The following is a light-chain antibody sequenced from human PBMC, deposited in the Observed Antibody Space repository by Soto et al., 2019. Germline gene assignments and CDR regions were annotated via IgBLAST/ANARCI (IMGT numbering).Light chain of an antibody. Sequence: DIQMTQSPSSLSASVGDRVTITCRASQGISNDLAWYQQKPGKVPKLLIYGASTLQSGVPSRFSGSGSGTDFTLTISSLQTEDVATYYCQNYNRAPWTFGQGTKVQSK. J-gene: IGKJ1*01. CDR3: QNYNRAPWT. CDR2: GAS. V-gene: IGKV1-27*01. CDR1: QGISND.